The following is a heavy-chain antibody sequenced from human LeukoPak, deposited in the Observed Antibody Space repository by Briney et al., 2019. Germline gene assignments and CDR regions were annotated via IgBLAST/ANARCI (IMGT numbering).Heavy chain of an antibody. CDR1: GFTFSSYS. D-gene: IGHD2-2*01. Sequence: GGSLGLSCAASGFTFSSYSMNWVRQAPGKGLEWVSYISSSSSTIYYADSVKGRFTISRDNAKNSLYLQMNSLRAEDTAVYYCARLTSITSNYWGQGTLVTVSS. V-gene: IGHV3-48*01. CDR2: ISSSSSTI. J-gene: IGHJ4*02. CDR3: ARLTSITSNY.